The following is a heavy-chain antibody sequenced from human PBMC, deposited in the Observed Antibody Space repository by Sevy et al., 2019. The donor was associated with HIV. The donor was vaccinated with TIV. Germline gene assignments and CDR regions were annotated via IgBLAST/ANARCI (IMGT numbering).Heavy chain of an antibody. CDR2: IKQDGYET. Sequence: GGSLRLSCATFGFNFRNSWMAWVRQTPGKGLEFLADIKQDGYETYYVDSVKGRFTISRDNAKNSLHLQMNSLRAEDTAMYFCVRGKEEVPSVLDYWGQGTPVTVSS. D-gene: IGHD1-1*01. CDR3: VRGKEEVPSVLDY. J-gene: IGHJ4*02. V-gene: IGHV3-7*03. CDR1: GFNFRNSW.